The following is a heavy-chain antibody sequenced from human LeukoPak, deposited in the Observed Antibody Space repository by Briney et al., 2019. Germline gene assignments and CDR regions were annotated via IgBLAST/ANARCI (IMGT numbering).Heavy chain of an antibody. V-gene: IGHV1-8*03. J-gene: IGHJ4*02. CDR3: ASPIAVTTAFDY. CDR1: GYTFTSYD. CDR2: MNPNSGNT. Sequence: GASVKVSCKASGYTFTSYDINWVRQATGQGLEWMGWMNPNSGNTGYAQKFQGRVTITRNTSISTAYMELSSLRSEDTAVYYCASPIAVTTAFDYWDQGTLVTVSS. D-gene: IGHD4-17*01.